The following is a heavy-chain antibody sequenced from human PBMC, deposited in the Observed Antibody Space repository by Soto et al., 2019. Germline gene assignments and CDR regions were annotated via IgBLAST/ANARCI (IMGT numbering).Heavy chain of an antibody. Sequence: ASVKVSCKASGYTFTSYYMHWVRQAPGQGLEWMGIINPSGGSTSYAQKFQGRVTMTRDTSTSTVYMELSSLRSEDTAVYYCARYAGAYYDFWSGYSNYIDYWGQGTLVTVSS. CDR3: ARYAGAYYDFWSGYSNYIDY. CDR2: INPSGGST. CDR1: GYTFTSYY. D-gene: IGHD3-3*01. V-gene: IGHV1-46*01. J-gene: IGHJ4*02.